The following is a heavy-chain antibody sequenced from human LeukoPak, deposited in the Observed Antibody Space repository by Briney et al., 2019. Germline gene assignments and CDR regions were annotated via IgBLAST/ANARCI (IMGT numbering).Heavy chain of an antibody. CDR1: GFTLNNDW. Sequence: PGGSLRLSCAVSGFTLNNDWLHWVRQVPGKGLVWVSRIYTDGSTNYADSVKGRFTISRDSATNTLYLQMNSLRAEDTAVCYCATSLITRFDYRGQGTLVTVSS. V-gene: IGHV3-74*01. CDR3: ATSLITRFDY. D-gene: IGHD3-16*01. CDR2: IYTDGST. J-gene: IGHJ4*02.